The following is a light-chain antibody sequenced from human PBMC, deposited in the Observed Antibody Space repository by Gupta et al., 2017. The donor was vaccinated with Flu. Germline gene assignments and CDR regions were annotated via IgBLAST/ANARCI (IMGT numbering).Light chain of an antibody. CDR2: WAS. J-gene: IGKJ4*01. CDR3: QQYDGNPIT. Sequence: VSLGERATINCKSTQSLFHTDNKNYCSWYQQKPGQPPKLLISWASSRESGVPDRFSGSGSGTDFTLTISTLQAEDVAVYYCQQYDGNPITFGRGTKVEIK. V-gene: IGKV4-1*01. CDR1: QSLFHTDNKNY.